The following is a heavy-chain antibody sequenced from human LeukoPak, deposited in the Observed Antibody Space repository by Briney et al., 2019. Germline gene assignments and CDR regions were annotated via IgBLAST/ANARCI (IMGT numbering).Heavy chain of an antibody. CDR1: GFTFSSYA. CDR3: AKGPLIEVAGTTWDY. D-gene: IGHD6-19*01. CDR2: ISSNGDNT. J-gene: IGHJ4*02. Sequence: GGSLRLSCAASGFTFSSYAMHWVRQAPGKGLEYVSAISSNGDNTYYANSVKGRFTISRDNSKNTLYLQMASLRAEDTAIYYCAKGPLIEVAGTTWDYWGQGTLVTVSS. V-gene: IGHV3-64*01.